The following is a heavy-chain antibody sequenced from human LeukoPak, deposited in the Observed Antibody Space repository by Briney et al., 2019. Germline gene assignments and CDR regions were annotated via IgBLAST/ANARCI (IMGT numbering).Heavy chain of an antibody. CDR3: ARVGPWFNPDYYYYYMDV. D-gene: IGHD1-14*01. CDR1: GFTFSSYE. CDR2: ISSSGSYI. Sequence: WGSLRLSCAASGFTFSSYEMNWVRQAPGKGLEWVSSISSSGSYIYYADSVKGRFTISRDNAKNSLYLQMNSLRAEDTAVYYCARVGPWFNPDYYYYYMDVWGKGTTVTVSS. V-gene: IGHV3-21*01. J-gene: IGHJ6*03.